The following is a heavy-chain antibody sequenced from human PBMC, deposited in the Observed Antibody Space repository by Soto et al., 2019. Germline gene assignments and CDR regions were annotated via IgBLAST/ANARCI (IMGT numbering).Heavy chain of an antibody. J-gene: IGHJ3*02. V-gene: IGHV4-59*01. CDR3: ARVAQQWLYAFDI. Sequence: TSETLSLTCTVSGGSISSYYWSWIRQPPGKGLEWIGYIYYSGSTNYNPSLKSRVTISVDTSKNQFSLKLSSVTAADTAVYYCARVAQQWLYAFDIWGQGTMVTVSS. CDR1: GGSISSYY. CDR2: IYYSGST. D-gene: IGHD6-19*01.